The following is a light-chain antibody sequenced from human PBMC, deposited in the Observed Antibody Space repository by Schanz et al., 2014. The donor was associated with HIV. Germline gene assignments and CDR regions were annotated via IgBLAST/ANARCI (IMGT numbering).Light chain of an antibody. V-gene: IGKV1-8*01. CDR1: QGISNH. Sequence: AIRMTQSPPSFSASTGDRVTITCRASQGISNHLAWYQQKPGRAPKLLIFGASTLQSGVPSRFSGSGSGTDFSLTISCLQSEDVATYYCQQFHDYPLTFGQGTRLDIK. J-gene: IGKJ5*01. CDR3: QQFHDYPLT. CDR2: GAS.